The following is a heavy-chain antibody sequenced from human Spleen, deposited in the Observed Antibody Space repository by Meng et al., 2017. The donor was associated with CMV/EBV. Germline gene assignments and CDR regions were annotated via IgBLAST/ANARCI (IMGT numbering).Heavy chain of an antibody. Sequence: LSCEAYGFTFTTTHMNWVRQAPGKGLEWVGRIKTKTDGATTDYAAPVKGRFTISRDDSKNTVYLQMNDLKTEDTGMYFCVLQYFDYWGQGTLVTVSS. V-gene: IGHV3-15*01. CDR3: VLQYFDY. D-gene: IGHD4-11*01. CDR2: IKTKTDGATT. CDR1: GFTFTTTH. J-gene: IGHJ4*02.